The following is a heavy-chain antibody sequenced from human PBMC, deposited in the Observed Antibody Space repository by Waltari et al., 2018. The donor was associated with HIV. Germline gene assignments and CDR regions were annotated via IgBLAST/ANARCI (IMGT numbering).Heavy chain of an antibody. V-gene: IGHV1-2*02. Sequence: QAQLVQSGAEVKKPGASVKVSCKASGYTFTSPGYYVHWVRQAPGQGLEWMGWVKPNSGGTVYAQNFQGRVTMTRDTSISTAYMELSRLRSDDTAIYYCAVPWGMTEPTDYWGQGTLVTVSS. J-gene: IGHJ4*02. CDR3: AVPWGMTEPTDY. CDR2: VKPNSGGT. CDR1: GYTFTSPGYY. D-gene: IGHD3-16*01.